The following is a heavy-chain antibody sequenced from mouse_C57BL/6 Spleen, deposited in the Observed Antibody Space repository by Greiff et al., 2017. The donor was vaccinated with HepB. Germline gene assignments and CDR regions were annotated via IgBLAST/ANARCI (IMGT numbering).Heavy chain of an antibody. V-gene: IGHV1-5*01. CDR3: TRGGKFITTVVDWYFDV. J-gene: IGHJ1*03. D-gene: IGHD1-1*01. Sequence: EVQLQESGTVLARPGASVKMSCKTSGYTFTSYWMHWVKQRPGQGLEWIGAIYPGNSDTSYNQKFKGKAKLTADTSASTASMELSSLTNEDSAVYYCTRGGKFITTVVDWYFDVWGTGTTVTVSS. CDR1: GYTFTSYW. CDR2: IYPGNSDT.